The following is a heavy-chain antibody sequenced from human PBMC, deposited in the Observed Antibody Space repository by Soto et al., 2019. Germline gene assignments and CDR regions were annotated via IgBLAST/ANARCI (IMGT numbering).Heavy chain of an antibody. J-gene: IGHJ6*02. D-gene: IGHD3-10*01. Sequence: SVKVSCKASGGTFSSSAISWVRQAPGQGLEWMGGIIPDLATTNYAQKFQGRVTITADESTSTAYMELSSLRSEDTAIYYCARGFYGAGRQDYYYYYALDVWGQGTTVTVSS. V-gene: IGHV1-69*13. CDR1: GGTFSSSA. CDR3: ARGFYGAGRQDYYYYYALDV. CDR2: IIPDLATT.